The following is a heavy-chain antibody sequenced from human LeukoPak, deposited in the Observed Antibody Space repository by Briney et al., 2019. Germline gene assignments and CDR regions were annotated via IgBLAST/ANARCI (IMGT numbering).Heavy chain of an antibody. D-gene: IGHD6-13*01. CDR3: AKNPEYRPIVAAGNNWFDP. Sequence: GGSLRLSCAASGFTFSSYGMHWVRQAPGEGLEWVAVISYDGSNKYYADSVKGRFTISRDNSKNTLYLQMNSLTAEDTAVYYCAKNPEYRPIVAAGNNWFDPWGQGTLVTVSS. V-gene: IGHV3-30*18. CDR2: ISYDGSNK. CDR1: GFTFSSYG. J-gene: IGHJ5*02.